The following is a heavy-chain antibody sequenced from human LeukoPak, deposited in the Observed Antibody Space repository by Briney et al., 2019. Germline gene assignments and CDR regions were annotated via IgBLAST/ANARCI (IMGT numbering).Heavy chain of an antibody. Sequence: GGSLRLSCAASGFTFSSYWMHWVRKAPGKGLVWVSRINSDGSSTSYADSVKGRFTISRDNAKNTLYLQMNSLRAEDTAVYYCARGPRFYGDLIYFDYWGQGTLVTVSS. D-gene: IGHD4-17*01. CDR1: GFTFSSYW. CDR2: INSDGSST. CDR3: ARGPRFYGDLIYFDY. J-gene: IGHJ4*02. V-gene: IGHV3-74*01.